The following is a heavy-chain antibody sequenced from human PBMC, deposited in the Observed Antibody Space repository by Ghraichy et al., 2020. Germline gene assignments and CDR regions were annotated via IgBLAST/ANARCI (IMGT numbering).Heavy chain of an antibody. CDR3: ARDILAAADAFDI. CDR1: GYTFSRNW. D-gene: IGHD6-13*01. Sequence: GGSLRLSCVASGYTFSRNWMSWVRQAPGKGLEWVANIKQDGSEKYYVGSVKGRFTISRDNAKNSLSLQMNSLRAEDTAVYYCARDILAAADAFDIWGQGTMVTVSS. CDR2: IKQDGSEK. V-gene: IGHV3-7*03. J-gene: IGHJ3*02.